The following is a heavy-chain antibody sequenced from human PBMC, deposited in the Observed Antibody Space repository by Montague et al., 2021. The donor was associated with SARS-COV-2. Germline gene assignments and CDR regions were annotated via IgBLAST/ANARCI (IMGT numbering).Heavy chain of an antibody. CDR1: GGSVSRGSHY. CDR3: ARGPGSGYDLEALERGCFDP. J-gene: IGHJ5*02. D-gene: IGHD5-12*01. V-gene: IGHV4-61*01. Sequence: SETLSLTCSVSGGSVSRGSHYWSWIRQPPGKGLEWIGYIFYSGRTSYNPSLKSRVTISIDTSKNQLSLRVTSVTAADTATYYCARGPGSGYDLEALERGCFDPWGQGIQVPVSS. CDR2: IFYSGRT.